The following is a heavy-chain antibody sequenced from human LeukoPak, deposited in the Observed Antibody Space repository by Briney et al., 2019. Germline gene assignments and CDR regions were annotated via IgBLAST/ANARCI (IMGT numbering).Heavy chain of an antibody. D-gene: IGHD6-19*01. CDR2: ISYDGSNK. J-gene: IGHJ4*02. CDR1: GFTFSSYA. Sequence: PGGSLRLSCAASGFTFSSYAMHWVRQAPGKGLEWVVVISYDGSNKYYADSVKGRFTISRDNAKNSLYLQMNSLRAEDTAVYYCARDPRLAVSSGSRGNYWGQGTLVTVSS. V-gene: IGHV3-30*04. CDR3: ARDPRLAVSSGSRGNY.